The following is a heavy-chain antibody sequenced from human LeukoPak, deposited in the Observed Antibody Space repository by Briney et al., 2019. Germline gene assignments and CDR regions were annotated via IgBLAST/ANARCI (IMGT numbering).Heavy chain of an antibody. CDR3: AKSGYCNGGSCYRAFDC. D-gene: IGHD2-15*01. Sequence: GGSLRLSCAASGFTFSSYALNWVRQAPGKGLEWVSAISGGGANTNYADSVKGRFTISRDNSKDTLYLQMNSLRAEDTAIYYCAKSGYCNGGSCYRAFDCWGPGSLVTVSS. CDR1: GFTFSSYA. V-gene: IGHV3-23*01. CDR2: ISGGGANT. J-gene: IGHJ4*02.